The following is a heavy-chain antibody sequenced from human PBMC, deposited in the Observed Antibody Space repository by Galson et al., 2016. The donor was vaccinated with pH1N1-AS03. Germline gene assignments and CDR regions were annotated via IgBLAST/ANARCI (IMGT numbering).Heavy chain of an antibody. Sequence: SLRLSCAASGFTLRNYWMHWVRQAPGGGRVWVSRINTDETKTYSADPVEGRFAISRDIAKNTVYLQMNSLGPEDTAVYYCARGILGDAVGLDSWGQGTLVTVSS. CDR3: ARGILGDAVGLDS. CDR2: INTDETKT. V-gene: IGHV3-74*01. J-gene: IGHJ4*02. CDR1: GFTLRNYW. D-gene: IGHD3-16*01.